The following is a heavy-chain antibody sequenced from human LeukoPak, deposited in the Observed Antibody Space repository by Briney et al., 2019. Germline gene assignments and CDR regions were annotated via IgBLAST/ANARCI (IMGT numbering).Heavy chain of an antibody. V-gene: IGHV4-59*08. J-gene: IGHJ5*02. CDR1: GDSISSYY. D-gene: IGHD3-22*01. CDR2: IYYSGST. Sequence: NPSETLSLTCTVSGDSISSYYWSWIRQRPGKGLEWVGYIYYSGSTNYNPSLKSRVTISVDTSKNQFSLKLSSVTAADTAVYYCASLYYDSSRYPNWFDPWGQGTLVTVSS. CDR3: ASLYYDSSRYPNWFDP.